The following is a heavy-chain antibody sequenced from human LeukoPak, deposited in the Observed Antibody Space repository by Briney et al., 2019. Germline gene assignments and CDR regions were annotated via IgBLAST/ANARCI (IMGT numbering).Heavy chain of an antibody. CDR3: ARALYYYGSGSYSDLDY. CDR1: GYTFTGYY. D-gene: IGHD3-10*01. J-gene: IGHJ4*02. Sequence: ASVKVSCKACGYTFTGYYMHWVRQAPGQGLEWMGWINPNSGGTNYAQKFQGRVTMTRDTSISTAYMELSRLRSDDTAVYYCARALYYYGSGSYSDLDYWGQGTLVTVSS. CDR2: INPNSGGT. V-gene: IGHV1-2*02.